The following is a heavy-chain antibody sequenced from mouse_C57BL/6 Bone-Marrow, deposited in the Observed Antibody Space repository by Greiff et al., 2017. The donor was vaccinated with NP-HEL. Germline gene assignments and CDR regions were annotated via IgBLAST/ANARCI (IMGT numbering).Heavy chain of an antibody. J-gene: IGHJ4*01. Sequence: EVKVVESGGGLVQPGGSLSLSCAASGFTFTDYYMSWVRQTPGKALEWMGFIRHKANGYTTEYSVSVKGRFTIYRASAQSTLYLQMNALRAEDSATYYGARSIYYDDVDDPVYAMDDWGQGTSVPVAS. D-gene: IGHD2-4*01. V-gene: IGHV7-3*01. CDR2: IRHKANGYTT. CDR1: GFTFTDYY. CDR3: ARSIYYDDVDDPVYAMDD.